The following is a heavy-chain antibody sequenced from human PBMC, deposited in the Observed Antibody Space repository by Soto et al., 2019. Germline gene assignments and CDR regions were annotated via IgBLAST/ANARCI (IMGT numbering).Heavy chain of an antibody. CDR2: INHSGST. CDR1: GGSFSGYY. D-gene: IGHD3-10*01. V-gene: IGHV4-34*01. Sequence: QVQLQQWGAGLLKPSETLSLTCAVYGGSFSGYYWSWIRQPPGKGLEWIGEINHSGSTNYNPSLKSRVTISVDTSKNQFSLKLSSVTAADKAVYYCARTMVRGFSRKLLSDYWGKGTLVTVSS. J-gene: IGHJ4*02. CDR3: ARTMVRGFSRKLLSDY.